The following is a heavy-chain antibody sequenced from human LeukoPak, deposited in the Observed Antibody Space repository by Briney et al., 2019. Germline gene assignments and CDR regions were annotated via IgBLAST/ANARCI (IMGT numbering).Heavy chain of an antibody. CDR2: IYPGPSYT. Sequence: GAALETSLKGAGSSFTSYWIGWGRARPGKGVERMGIIYPGPSYTRYSPSFQGQVPISPDQSLSPAYLQWSSLKASDTAMYYCAKGGYKPYYYYGMDVWRQGTTVTVSS. V-gene: IGHV5-51*01. CDR3: AKGGYKPYYYYGMDV. J-gene: IGHJ6*02. D-gene: IGHD5-24*01. CDR1: GSSFTSYW.